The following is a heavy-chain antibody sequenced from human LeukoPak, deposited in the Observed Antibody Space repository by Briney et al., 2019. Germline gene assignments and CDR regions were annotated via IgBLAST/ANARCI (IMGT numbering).Heavy chain of an antibody. CDR3: ARERMYSGSGSTYPYYDY. Sequence: PGGSLRLSCAAHGFTFSSYWMSWVRQSRGKGQEWVANIKTDGIEKYFMASVNCRFTICRDNAKHALYLEMNSLRAEDTAEYFCARERMYSGSGSTYPYYDYWGQGTLVTVSS. D-gene: IGHD3-10*01. CDR1: GFTFSSYW. V-gene: IGHV3-7*01. J-gene: IGHJ4*02. CDR2: IKTDGIEK.